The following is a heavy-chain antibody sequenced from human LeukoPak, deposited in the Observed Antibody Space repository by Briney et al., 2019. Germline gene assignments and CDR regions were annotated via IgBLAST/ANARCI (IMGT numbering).Heavy chain of an antibody. Sequence: GGSLRLSCVASGFTFSSNWMHWVRQAPGKGLVWVSRINSDGSSTSYADSVKGRFTISRDNAKNTLYLQMNSLGAEDTAVYFCASPGATSKFDYWGQGTQVTVSS. CDR3: ASPGATSKFDY. J-gene: IGHJ4*02. CDR1: GFTFSSNW. CDR2: INSDGSST. V-gene: IGHV3-74*01. D-gene: IGHD1-26*01.